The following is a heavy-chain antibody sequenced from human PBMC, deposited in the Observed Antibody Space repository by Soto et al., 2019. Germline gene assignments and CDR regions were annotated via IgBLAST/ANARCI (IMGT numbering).Heavy chain of an antibody. J-gene: IGHJ5*02. Sequence: ASVKVSCKASGYTFTSYAMHWVRQAPGQRLEWMGWINAGNGNTKYSQKFQGRVTITRDTSASTAYMELSSLRSEDTAVYYCARDYDILTGYSSYNWFDPWGQGTLVTVSS. V-gene: IGHV1-3*01. CDR1: GYTFTSYA. CDR2: INAGNGNT. CDR3: ARDYDILTGYSSYNWFDP. D-gene: IGHD3-9*01.